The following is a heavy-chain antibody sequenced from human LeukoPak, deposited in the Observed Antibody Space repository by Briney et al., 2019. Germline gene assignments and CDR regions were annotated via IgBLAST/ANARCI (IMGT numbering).Heavy chain of an antibody. CDR3: ARGEWLSYSYYGMDV. J-gene: IGHJ6*02. Sequence: WETLSLTCTVSGVSISTYYWSWIRQPPGKGLEWVGYIYYNGSTNYNPSLKSRVTISVATYKNQFSLKLSSVAAADSAVYYCARGEWLSYSYYGMDVWGQGTTVTVSS. CDR2: IYYNGST. CDR1: GVSISTYY. V-gene: IGHV4-59*01. D-gene: IGHD3-3*01.